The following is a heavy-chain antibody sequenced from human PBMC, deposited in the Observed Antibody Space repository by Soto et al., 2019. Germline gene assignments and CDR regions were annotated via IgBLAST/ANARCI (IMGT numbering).Heavy chain of an antibody. V-gene: IGHV3-30*18. J-gene: IGHJ4*02. Sequence: QVPLVESGGGVVQPGRSLRLSCAASGFTFSNYGMHWVRQAPGKGLEWVAVISYHGSDKYYADSVKGRFTISRDNAKNTLYLQMDSLRAEDTAVYYCAKDLLATTVTAVGYWGQGTLVSVSS. CDR3: AKDLLATTVTAVGY. D-gene: IGHD4-17*01. CDR2: ISYHGSDK. CDR1: GFTFSNYG.